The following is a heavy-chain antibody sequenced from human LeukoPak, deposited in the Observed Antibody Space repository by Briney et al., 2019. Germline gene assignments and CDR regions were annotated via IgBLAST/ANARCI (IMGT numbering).Heavy chain of an antibody. J-gene: IGHJ4*02. CDR1: GGSISSSSYY. CDR2: IYYSGST. D-gene: IGHD6-19*01. V-gene: IGHV4-61*01. Sequence: PSETLSLTCTVSGGSISSSSYYWSWIRQPPGKGLEWIGYIYYSGSTNYNPSLKSRVTISVDTSKNQFSLKLSSVTAADTAVYYCARAGIAVADYYFDYWGQGTLVTVSS. CDR3: ARAGIAVADYYFDY.